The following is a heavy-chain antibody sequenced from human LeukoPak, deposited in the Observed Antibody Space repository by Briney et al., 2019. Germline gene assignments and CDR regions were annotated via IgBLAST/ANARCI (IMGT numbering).Heavy chain of an antibody. CDR3: ARGSTMITFGGVIALHFDY. D-gene: IGHD3-16*02. CDR1: GGSISSYY. V-gene: IGHV4-59*01. J-gene: IGHJ4*02. Sequence: SETLSLTCTVSGGSISSYYWSWIRQPPGKGLEWIGYIYYSGSTNYNPSLKSRVTISVDTSKNQFSLKLSSVTAADTAVYYCARGSTMITFGGVIALHFDYWGQGTLVTVSS. CDR2: IYYSGST.